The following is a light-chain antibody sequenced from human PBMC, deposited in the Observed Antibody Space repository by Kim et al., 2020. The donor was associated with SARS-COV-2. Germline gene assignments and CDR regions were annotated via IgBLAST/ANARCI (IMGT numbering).Light chain of an antibody. V-gene: IGLV3-19*01. CDR2: GKN. CDR3: NSRDSSGNHLGVV. Sequence: SSELTQDPAVSVALGQTVRITCQGDSLRSYYASWYQQKPGQAPVLVIYGKNNRPSGIPDRFSGSSSGNTASLTITGAQAEDEAGYYCNSRDSSGNHLGVV. CDR1: SLRSYY. J-gene: IGLJ2*01.